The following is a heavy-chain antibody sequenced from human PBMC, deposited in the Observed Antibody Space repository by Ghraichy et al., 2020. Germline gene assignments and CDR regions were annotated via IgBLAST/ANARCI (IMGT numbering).Heavy chain of an antibody. CDR2: ITSSSRTI. D-gene: IGHD4-23*01. V-gene: IGHV3-48*02. Sequence: GGSLRLSCVGSGFTFSSYSMNWVRQSPGKGLEWVSYITSSSRTISYADSVKGRFTISRDNAQNSLYLQMNSLRDEDTAVYYCARASTVVRFFYYAGMDVWGGGNTVTVS. CDR1: GFTFSSYS. CDR3: ARASTVVRFFYYAGMDV. J-gene: IGHJ6*02.